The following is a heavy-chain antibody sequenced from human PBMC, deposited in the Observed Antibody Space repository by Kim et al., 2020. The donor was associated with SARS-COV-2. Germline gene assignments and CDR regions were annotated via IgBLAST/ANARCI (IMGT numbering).Heavy chain of an antibody. V-gene: IGHV1-3*01. CDR1: GYTFTSYA. D-gene: IGHD2-2*01. CDR3: ASDQGIYCSSSCCRYGMDA. Sequence: ASVKVSCKASGYTFTSYAIHWVRQAPGQRLEWMGWINAGNGNTKYSQKFQGRVTITRDTSTSTAYMELRSLRSEDTAVYYCASDQGIYCSSSCCRYGMDAWGQGSTVTVSS. CDR2: INAGNGNT. J-gene: IGHJ6*02.